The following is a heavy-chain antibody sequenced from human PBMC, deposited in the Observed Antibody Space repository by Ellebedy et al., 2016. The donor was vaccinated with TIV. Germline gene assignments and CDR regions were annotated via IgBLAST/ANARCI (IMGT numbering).Heavy chain of an antibody. V-gene: IGHV5-10-1*01. CDR1: GYSFTSYW. J-gene: IGHJ5*02. D-gene: IGHD6-19*01. CDR3: ARHELGSGWPMGDWFDP. Sequence: GESLKISXKGSGYSFTSYWISWVRQMPGKGLEWMGRIDPSDSYTNYSPSFQGHVTISADKSISTAYLQWSSLKASDTAMYYCARHELGSGWPMGDWFDPWGQGTLVTVSS. CDR2: IDPSDSYT.